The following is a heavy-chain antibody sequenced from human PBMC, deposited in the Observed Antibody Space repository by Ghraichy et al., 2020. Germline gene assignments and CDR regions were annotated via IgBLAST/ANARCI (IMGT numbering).Heavy chain of an antibody. CDR2: INHSGST. J-gene: IGHJ6*03. V-gene: IGHV4-34*01. CDR3: ARIGSYYDFWSGYYTNYMDV. Sequence: SETLSLTCAVYGGSFSGYYWSWIRQPPGKGLEWIGEINHSGSTNYNPSLKSRVTISVDTSKNQFSLKLSSVTAADTAVYYCARIGSYYDFWSGYYTNYMDVWGKRTTVTVSS. CDR1: GGSFSGYY. D-gene: IGHD3-3*01.